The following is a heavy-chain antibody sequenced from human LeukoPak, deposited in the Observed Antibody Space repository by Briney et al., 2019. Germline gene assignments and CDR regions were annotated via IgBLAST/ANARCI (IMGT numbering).Heavy chain of an antibody. CDR2: ISNSGDTR. Sequence: GGSLRLSCAASGFTFSDYYMSWIRQAPGKGLEWLAYISNSGDTRKYADSVTGRFTISRDNAKNSVFLQMNSLRAEDSGVYYCARDVRERTPLKLGMKWFDPWGQGTRVTVSS. V-gene: IGHV3-11*01. CDR1: GFTFSDYY. CDR3: ARDVRERTPLKLGMKWFDP. D-gene: IGHD7-27*01. J-gene: IGHJ5*02.